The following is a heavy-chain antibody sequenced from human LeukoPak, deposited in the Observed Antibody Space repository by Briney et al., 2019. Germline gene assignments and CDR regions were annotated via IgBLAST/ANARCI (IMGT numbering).Heavy chain of an antibody. D-gene: IGHD4-11*01. V-gene: IGHV3-20*04. CDR3: ARVASNYDFDY. J-gene: IGHJ4*02. CDR2: INWNGGNT. Sequence: GGSLRLSCAASGFTFDDYGMSWVRQAPAKGLEWVSGINWNGGNTGYAGSVKGRFTISRDNAKNSLYPQMNSLRAEDTALYYCARVASNYDFDYWGQGTLVTVSS. CDR1: GFTFDDYG.